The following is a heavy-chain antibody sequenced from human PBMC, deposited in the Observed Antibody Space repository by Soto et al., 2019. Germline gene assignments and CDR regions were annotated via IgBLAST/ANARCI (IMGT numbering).Heavy chain of an antibody. CDR1: GFTVSGNY. D-gene: IGHD6-19*01. J-gene: IGHJ4*02. CDR3: ARDRGAVPGD. V-gene: IGHV3-66*01. Sequence: EVQLVESGGGLVQPGGSLRLSCATSGFTVSGNYMSWVRQAPGKGLEWASVIYGGGSTYYADSVKGRFTISRDKSKNTVYLQMHSLRAEDTAMYYCARDRGAVPGDWGQGTLVTVSS. CDR2: IYGGGST.